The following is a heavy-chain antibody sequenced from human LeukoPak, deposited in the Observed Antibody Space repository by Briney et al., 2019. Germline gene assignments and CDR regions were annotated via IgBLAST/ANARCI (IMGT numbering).Heavy chain of an antibody. V-gene: IGHV4-38-2*02. CDR2: IYHSGST. J-gene: IGHJ4*02. D-gene: IGHD6-19*01. CDR1: GYFISGGYY. CDR3: ARSYYYSSGWSYYFDY. Sequence: PSETLSLTCTVSGYFISGGYYWGWIRQPPGKGLEWIGSIYHSGSTYYNPSLKSRVTISVDTSKNQFSLKLSSVTAADTAVYYCARSYYYSSGWSYYFDYWGQGTLVTVSS.